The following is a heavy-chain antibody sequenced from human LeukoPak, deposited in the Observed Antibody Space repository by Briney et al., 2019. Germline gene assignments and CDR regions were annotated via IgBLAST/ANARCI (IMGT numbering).Heavy chain of an antibody. CDR1: GFTFSSSA. V-gene: IGHV3-23*01. CDR3: AKEIFSGLLYIDY. D-gene: IGHD5-12*01. Sequence: GGSLRLSCAASGFTFSSSAMSWVRQAPGKGLGWVSAITDAVGSTHYADSVKGRFTISSDNSKNTVYLQMNSLRPEDMAVYYCAKEIFSGLLYIDYWGQGTLVTVSS. CDR2: ITDAVGST. J-gene: IGHJ4*02.